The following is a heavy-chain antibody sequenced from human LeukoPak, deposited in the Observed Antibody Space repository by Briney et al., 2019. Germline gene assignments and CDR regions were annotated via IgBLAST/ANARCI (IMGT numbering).Heavy chain of an antibody. Sequence: SETLSLTCAVYGGSFSGYYWSWIRQPPGKGLEWLGEINHSGSTNYNPSLKSRVTISVDTSRNQFSLKLSSVTAADTAVYYCARHLDYGDHQGAFDIWGQGTMVTVSS. V-gene: IGHV4-34*01. CDR3: ARHLDYGDHQGAFDI. J-gene: IGHJ3*02. D-gene: IGHD4-17*01. CDR2: INHSGST. CDR1: GGSFSGYY.